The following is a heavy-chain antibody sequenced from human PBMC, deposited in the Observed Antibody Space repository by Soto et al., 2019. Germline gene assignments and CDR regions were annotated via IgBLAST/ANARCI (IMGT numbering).Heavy chain of an antibody. J-gene: IGHJ3*02. Sequence: LGESLKISCKGSGYSFTSYWISWVRQMPGKGLEWMGRIDPSDSYTNYSPSFQGHVTISADKSISTAYLQWSSLKASDTAMYYCARPYYDFWSGYDGSGSRDAFDIWGQGTMVTVSS. CDR3: ARPYYDFWSGYDGSGSRDAFDI. D-gene: IGHD3-3*01. V-gene: IGHV5-10-1*01. CDR2: IDPSDSYT. CDR1: GYSFTSYW.